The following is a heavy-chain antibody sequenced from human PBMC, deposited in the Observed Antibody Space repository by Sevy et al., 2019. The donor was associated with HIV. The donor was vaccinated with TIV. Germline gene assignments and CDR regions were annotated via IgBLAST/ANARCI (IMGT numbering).Heavy chain of an antibody. CDR1: GFTFSSYA. CDR3: AKPGGGGYCSGGSCRYYFDY. D-gene: IGHD2-15*01. CDR2: ISGSGGST. Sequence: GGSLRLSCAASGFTFSSYAMSWVRQAPGKGLEWVSAISGSGGSTYYADSVKGRFTISRDNSKNTLYLQMNSLRAEDTALYYCAKPGGGGYCSGGSCRYYFDYWGQGTLVTVSS. J-gene: IGHJ4*02. V-gene: IGHV3-23*01.